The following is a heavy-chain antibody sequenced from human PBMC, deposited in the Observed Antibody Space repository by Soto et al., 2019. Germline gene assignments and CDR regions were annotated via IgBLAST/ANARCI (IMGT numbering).Heavy chain of an antibody. Sequence: SVKVSCKASGGPFSSYAISWVRQAPGQGLEWMGGIIPIFGTANYAQKFQGRVTLTADESTSTAYMELGSLRSEDTAVYYCAIGYCSSTSCYKTWSIPYYGMDVWGQGTTVTVSS. V-gene: IGHV1-69*13. CDR3: AIGYCSSTSCYKTWSIPYYGMDV. CDR1: GGPFSSYA. D-gene: IGHD2-2*02. J-gene: IGHJ6*02. CDR2: IIPIFGTA.